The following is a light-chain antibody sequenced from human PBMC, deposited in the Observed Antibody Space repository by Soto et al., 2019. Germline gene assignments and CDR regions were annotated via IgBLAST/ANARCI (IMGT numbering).Light chain of an antibody. CDR2: DAS. V-gene: IGKV3-15*01. Sequence: EIVMTQSPATLSVSPGERVTLSCRASQSVSSYLAWYQQKPGQPPRLLIYDASTRATGIPARFSGSGSGTEFTLTVTSLQSEDFAIYYCHQYKTGPFFTFGPGNRVDI. CDR3: HQYKTGPFFT. CDR1: QSVSSY. J-gene: IGKJ3*01.